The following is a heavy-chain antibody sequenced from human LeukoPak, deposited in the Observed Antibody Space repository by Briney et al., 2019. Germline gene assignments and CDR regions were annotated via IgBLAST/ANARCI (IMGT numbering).Heavy chain of an antibody. Sequence: SETLSLTCTVSGGSISSSSYYWGWIRQPPGKGLEWIGSIYYSGSTYYNPSLKSRVTISVDTSKNQFSLKLSSVTAADTAVYYCARLTLGDYWGQGTLVTVSS. V-gene: IGHV4-39*01. CDR3: ARLTLGDY. CDR2: IYYSGST. J-gene: IGHJ4*02. CDR1: GGSISSSSYY. D-gene: IGHD3-16*01.